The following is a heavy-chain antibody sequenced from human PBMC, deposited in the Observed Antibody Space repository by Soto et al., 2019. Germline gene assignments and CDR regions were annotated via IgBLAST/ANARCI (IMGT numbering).Heavy chain of an antibody. J-gene: IGHJ4*02. CDR1: GFTFSSYA. V-gene: IGHV3-23*01. Sequence: HPGGSLRLSCAASGFTFSSYAMSWVRQAPGKGLEWVSAISGSGGSTYYADSVKGRFTISRDNSKNTLYLQMNSLRAEDTAVYYCAKVGGSYYDFWSGSLLVYWGQGTLVTVSS. CDR3: AKVGGSYYDFWSGSLLVY. CDR2: ISGSGGST. D-gene: IGHD3-3*01.